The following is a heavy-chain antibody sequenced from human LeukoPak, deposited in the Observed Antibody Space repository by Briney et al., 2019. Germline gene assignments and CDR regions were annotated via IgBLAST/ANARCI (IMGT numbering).Heavy chain of an antibody. Sequence: PGGSLRLSCAASGFTFSTYWMHWVRQPPGKGLVWLSRMNSDGSSPTYVDSVKGRFTISRDNAKNTLYLQMNSLRAEDTAVYYCVTGGKRGRGTLYIPSWGQGTLVTVSS. V-gene: IGHV3-74*03. CDR3: VTGGKRGRGTLYIPS. CDR1: GFTFSTYW. CDR2: MNSDGSSP. D-gene: IGHD1-26*01. J-gene: IGHJ4*02.